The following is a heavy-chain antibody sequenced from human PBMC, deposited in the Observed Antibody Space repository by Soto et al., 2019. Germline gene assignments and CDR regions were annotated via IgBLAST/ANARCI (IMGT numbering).Heavy chain of an antibody. V-gene: IGHV3-74*01. CDR3: ARVAY. J-gene: IGHJ4*02. Sequence: PGGSLRLSCAASGFTFTNYWMHWVRQVPGKGLVWVSRIDGVGTGTSYSDSVRGRFTISRDNAENTLYLQMNSLRAEDTAMYYWARVAYWGPGTLVTVSS. CDR1: GFTFTNYW. CDR2: IDGVGTGT.